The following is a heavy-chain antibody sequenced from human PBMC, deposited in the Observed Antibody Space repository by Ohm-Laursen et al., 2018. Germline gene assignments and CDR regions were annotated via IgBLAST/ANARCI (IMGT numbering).Heavy chain of an antibody. CDR2: INSDGKST. Sequence: GSLRLSCAASGFTFSTDWMHWVRQAPGKGLVWVSRINSDGKSTNYADSVKGRFTISRDNAKNTLYLQMNGLRAEDTAVYYCAKDWSAAPDAFDIWGQGTMVTVSS. V-gene: IGHV3-74*01. D-gene: IGHD3-3*01. CDR1: GFTFSTDW. CDR3: AKDWSAAPDAFDI. J-gene: IGHJ3*02.